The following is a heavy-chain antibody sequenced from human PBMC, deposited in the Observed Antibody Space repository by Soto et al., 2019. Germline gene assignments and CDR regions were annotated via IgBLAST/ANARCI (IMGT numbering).Heavy chain of an antibody. CDR3: ARAALLNWNLGLFDY. J-gene: IGHJ4*02. CDR1: GFTFSSYW. CDR2: IKQDGSEK. Sequence: GGSLRLSCAASGFTFSSYWMSWVRQAPGKGLEWVANIKQDGSEKYYVDSVKGRFTISRDNAKNSLYLQMNSLRAEDTAVYYCARAALLNWNLGLFDYWGQGTLVTVSS. V-gene: IGHV3-7*03. D-gene: IGHD1-1*01.